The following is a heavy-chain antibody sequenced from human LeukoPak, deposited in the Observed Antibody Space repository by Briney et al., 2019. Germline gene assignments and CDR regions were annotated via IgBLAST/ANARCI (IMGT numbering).Heavy chain of an antibody. CDR3: ARDAPGLPHYYYYYMDV. J-gene: IGHJ6*03. V-gene: IGHV3-30*01. D-gene: IGHD1-14*01. CDR1: GFAFSSYA. Sequence: GRSLRLSCGASGFAFSSYAVHWVRQAPGKGLEWVAVISYDGYNRKFADSVRGRFTISRDNSKNTLYLQMNSLRGEDTAVYYCARDAPGLPHYYYYYMDVWGKGTTVTVSS. CDR2: ISYDGYNR.